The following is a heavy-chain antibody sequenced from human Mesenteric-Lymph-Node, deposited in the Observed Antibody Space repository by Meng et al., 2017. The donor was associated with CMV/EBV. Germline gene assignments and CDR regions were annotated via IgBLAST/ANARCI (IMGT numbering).Heavy chain of an antibody. CDR3: ARHIRAMAGSHYFDS. D-gene: IGHD6-19*01. J-gene: IGHJ4*02. CDR1: GGSISSSDYY. CDR2: VYYSGST. V-gene: IGHV4-39*01. Sequence: GGSISSSDYYWGWLRQPPGKGLEWIGAVYYSGSTYYNPSLKTRVTISVDTSKNQFSLKLYSVTAADTAVYYCARHIRAMAGSHYFDSWGQGTLVTVSS.